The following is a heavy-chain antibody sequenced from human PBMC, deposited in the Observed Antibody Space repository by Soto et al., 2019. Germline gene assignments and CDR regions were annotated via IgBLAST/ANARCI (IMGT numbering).Heavy chain of an antibody. Sequence: GASVKVSCKASGYTFTTYGISWVRQAPGQGLEWMGWISADNGNTNYAQNLQGRVTMTTEKSTSTAYMELRSLTSDDTAVYYCARVGDIVVVGPWFDPWGQGTLVTVS. J-gene: IGHJ5*02. D-gene: IGHD2-2*01. CDR2: ISADNGNT. CDR1: GYTFTTYG. V-gene: IGHV1-18*01. CDR3: ARVGDIVVVGPWFDP.